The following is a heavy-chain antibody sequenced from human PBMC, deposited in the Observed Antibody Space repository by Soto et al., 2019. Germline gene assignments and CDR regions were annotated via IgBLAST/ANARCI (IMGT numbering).Heavy chain of an antibody. V-gene: IGHV1-69*12. Sequence: QVQLVQSGAEVKKPGSSVKVSCKASGGTFSSYATSWVRQAPGQGLEWMGGIIPIFGTANYAQKFQGRVTITADESTSTAYMELSSLRSEDTAVYYCARGDPIAARRNWYFDLWGRGTLVTVSS. CDR2: IIPIFGTA. J-gene: IGHJ2*01. CDR1: GGTFSSYA. CDR3: ARGDPIAARRNWYFDL. D-gene: IGHD6-6*01.